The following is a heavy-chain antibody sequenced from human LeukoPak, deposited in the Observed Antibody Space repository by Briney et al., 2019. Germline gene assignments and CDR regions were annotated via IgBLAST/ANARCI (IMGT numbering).Heavy chain of an antibody. J-gene: IGHJ4*02. Sequence: GSLRLSCAAPGFTFSSYAMSWVRQAPGKGLEWVSSISSNSANTYYADSVKGRFTISRDNSKNTLYLQMNSLRAEDTAVYYCAKDGTGCGGDCYSDYWGQGTLVTVSS. V-gene: IGHV3-23*01. CDR3: AKDGTGCGGDCYSDY. CDR2: ISSNSANT. D-gene: IGHD2-21*02. CDR1: GFTFSSYA.